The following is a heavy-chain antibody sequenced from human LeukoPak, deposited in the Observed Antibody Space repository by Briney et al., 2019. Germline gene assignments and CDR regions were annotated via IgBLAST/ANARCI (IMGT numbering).Heavy chain of an antibody. D-gene: IGHD2-2*01. CDR1: GFSLSTRGVG. Sequence: SGLTLVNAAQTLTLSCTFSGFSLSTRGVGVDWIRQPPGKALEWLDLVYWDDDKRYSPSLKSRLTITQDTSKNQVVLTTTNMDPVDTATYYCAHRRGYCSSTSCVGPGYLDYGGQGTLVTVSS. CDR3: AHRRGYCSSTSCVGPGYLDY. V-gene: IGHV2-5*02. J-gene: IGHJ4*02. CDR2: VYWDDDK.